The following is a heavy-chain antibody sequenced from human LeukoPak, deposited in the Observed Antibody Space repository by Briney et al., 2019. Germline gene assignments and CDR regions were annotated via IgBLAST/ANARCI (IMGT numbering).Heavy chain of an antibody. CDR2: MIPIFGTA. CDR3: ARHHVDTAMVTYDY. J-gene: IGHJ4*02. CDR1: GGTFSSYA. V-gene: IGHV1-69*05. D-gene: IGHD5-18*01. Sequence: SVKVSCKASGGTFSSYAISWVRQAPGQGLEWMGRMIPIFGTANYAQKFQGRVTITTDESTSTAYMELSSLRSEDTAVYYCARHHVDTAMVTYDYWGQGTLVTVSS.